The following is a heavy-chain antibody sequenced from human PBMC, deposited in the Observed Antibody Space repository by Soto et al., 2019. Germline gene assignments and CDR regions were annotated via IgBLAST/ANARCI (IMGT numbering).Heavy chain of an antibody. J-gene: IGHJ3*01. V-gene: IGHV3-23*01. CDR1: GLTFSDYA. CDR3: AKAGGVRVLDALAV. Sequence: GGSLRLSCTASGLTFSDYAMSWVRQPPGKGLEWVAAVSVDGGGTYFADSVKGRFTISRDNSKNTLSLQMNSLRAEDTALYYCAKAGGVRVLDALAVWGQGTMVTVSS. D-gene: IGHD2-8*01. CDR2: VSVDGGGT.